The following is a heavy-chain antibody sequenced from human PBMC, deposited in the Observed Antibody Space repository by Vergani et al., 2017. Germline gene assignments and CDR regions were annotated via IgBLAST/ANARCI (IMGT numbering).Heavy chain of an antibody. J-gene: IGHJ4*02. V-gene: IGHV3-15*01. CDR2: IKSKTDGGTT. CDR1: GFTFSNAW. D-gene: IGHD4-11*01. CDR3: AKFRLPWDIDY. Sequence: EVQLVESGGGLVKPGGSLRLSCAASGFTFSNAWMSWVRQAPGKGLEWVGRIKSKTDGGTTDYAAPVKGRFTISRDDSKNTLYLQMNSLRAEDTAVYYCAKFRLPWDIDYWGQGTLVTVSS.